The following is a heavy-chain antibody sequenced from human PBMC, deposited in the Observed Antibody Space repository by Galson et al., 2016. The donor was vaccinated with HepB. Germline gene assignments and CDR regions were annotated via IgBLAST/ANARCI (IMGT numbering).Heavy chain of an antibody. V-gene: IGHV4-61*01. J-gene: IGHJ4*02. CDR2: IYYSGST. CDR1: GDSVSSVTHY. D-gene: IGHD6-19*01. CDR3: ARAAGSGWSDDYFDY. Sequence: ETLSLTCTVSGDSVSSVTHYWSWIRQPPGKGLEWIGYIYYSGSTNYNPSLQSRLTISVDKSQNQFSLKLRSVTAADTAVYYCARAAGSGWSDDYFDYRGQGTLITVSS.